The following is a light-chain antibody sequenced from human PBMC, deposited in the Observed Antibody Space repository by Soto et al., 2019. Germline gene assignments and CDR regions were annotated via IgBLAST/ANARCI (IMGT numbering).Light chain of an antibody. CDR1: QSLLHSNGYNY. CDR2: LGS. CDR3: MQALQTPRLT. J-gene: IGKJ4*01. V-gene: IGKV2-28*01. Sequence: DIVMTQSPLSLPVTPGEPASISCRSSQSLLHSNGYNYLDWYLQKPGQSPQLLIYLGSNRASEVPDRFSGSGSGTYFTLKISRVEAEDVGVYYCMQALQTPRLTFGGGTKVEIK.